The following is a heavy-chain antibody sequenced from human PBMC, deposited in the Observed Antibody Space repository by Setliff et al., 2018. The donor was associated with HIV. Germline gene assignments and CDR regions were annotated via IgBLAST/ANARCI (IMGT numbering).Heavy chain of an antibody. D-gene: IGHD2-2*01. J-gene: IGHJ3*02. V-gene: IGHV4-4*07. CDR2: INNNGNT. CDR3: ARRGFVAEPAANPPDAFDI. CDR1: GDSITTNY. Sequence: KTSETLSLTCTCSGDSITTNYWSWIRQPAGKGPEWIGRINNNGNTNYNPSLKSRVTMSVDTSKNQFSLKMSSVTAADTAVYYCARRGFVAEPAANPPDAFDIWGQGTKVTVSS.